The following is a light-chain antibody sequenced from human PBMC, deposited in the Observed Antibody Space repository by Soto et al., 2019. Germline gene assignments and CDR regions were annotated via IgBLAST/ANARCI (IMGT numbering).Light chain of an antibody. CDR3: QQYNNWPPVT. Sequence: EIVMTQSPATLSVSPGERATLSCRASQSVSSSLAWYQQKPGQAPRLLISGAATRATGIPARFSGSGSGTDFTLSIGSLESEDFAVYFCQQYNNWPPVTFGQGTRLEIK. J-gene: IGKJ5*01. CDR1: QSVSSS. CDR2: GAA. V-gene: IGKV3-15*01.